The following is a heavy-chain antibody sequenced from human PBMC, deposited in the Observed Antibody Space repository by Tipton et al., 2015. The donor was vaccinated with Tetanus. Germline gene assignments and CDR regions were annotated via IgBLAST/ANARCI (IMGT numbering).Heavy chain of an antibody. J-gene: IGHJ5*02. CDR2: IYISGKT. Sequence: TLSLTCTVSSGSFSSSYWTWIRQAAGKGLEWIGRIYISGKTYYNPSLKSRITMSVDASKNQFSLKLSSVTAADTAVYYCARGGGTVGSIPLYSWLDPWGQGTLVTVSS. CDR3: ARGGGTVGSIPLYSWLDP. V-gene: IGHV4-4*07. CDR1: SGSFSSSY. D-gene: IGHD1-26*01.